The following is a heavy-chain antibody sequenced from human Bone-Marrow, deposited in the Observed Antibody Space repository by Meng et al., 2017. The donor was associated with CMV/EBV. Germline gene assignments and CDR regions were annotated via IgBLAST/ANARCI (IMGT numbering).Heavy chain of an antibody. V-gene: IGHV4-28*01. CDR1: GYSIRNSNW. J-gene: IGHJ4*02. CDR2: IYYSGST. CDR3: ARKRTDSSSWPYYFDY. D-gene: IGHD6-13*01. Sequence: QVQLQESGPGLVKPSDTLSLTCAVSGYSIRNSNWWGWIRQPPGKGLEWIGYIYYSGSTYYNPSLKSRVTMSVDTSKNQFSLKLSSVTAVDTAMYYCARKRTDSSSWPYYFDYWGQGTLVTVSS.